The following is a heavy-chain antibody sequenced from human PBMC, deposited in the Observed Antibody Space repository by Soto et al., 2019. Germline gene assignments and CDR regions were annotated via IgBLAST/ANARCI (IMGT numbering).Heavy chain of an antibody. CDR1: GFTFSSYG. J-gene: IGHJ5*02. CDR3: ARDRVVGATSGFDP. D-gene: IGHD1-26*01. CDR2: IWYDGSNK. Sequence: GGSLRLSCAGSGFTFSSYGMHWVRQAPGKGLEWVAVIWYDGSNKYYADSVKGRFTISRDNSKNTLYLQMNSLRAEDTAVYYCARDRVVGATSGFDPWGQGTLVTVSS. V-gene: IGHV3-33*01.